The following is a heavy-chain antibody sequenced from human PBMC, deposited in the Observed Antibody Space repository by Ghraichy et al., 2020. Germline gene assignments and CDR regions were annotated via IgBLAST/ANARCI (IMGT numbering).Heavy chain of an antibody. V-gene: IGHV1-8*01. D-gene: IGHD6-19*01. Sequence: AAVKVSCKASGYTFTSYDINWVRQATGQGLEWMGWMNPNSGNTGYAQKFQGRVTMTRNTSISTAYMELSSLRSEDTAVYYCARGRSYSSGWYVYYYYGMDVWGQGTTVTVSS. J-gene: IGHJ6*02. CDR1: GYTFTSYD. CDR3: ARGRSYSSGWYVYYYYGMDV. CDR2: MNPNSGNT.